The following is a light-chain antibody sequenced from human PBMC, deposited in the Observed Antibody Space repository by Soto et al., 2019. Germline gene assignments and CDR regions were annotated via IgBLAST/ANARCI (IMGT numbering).Light chain of an antibody. V-gene: IGKV1-5*03. CDR2: KAS. J-gene: IGKJ4*02. Sequence: DIQMTQSPSTLSASVGDRVTITGRASQNIRSWLAWYQQKPGKAPRLLIYKASSLESGVPSRFSGSGSGTEFTLTISSLQPDDSATYYCQQYDSSSTFGGGTKVDIK. CDR3: QQYDSSST. CDR1: QNIRSW.